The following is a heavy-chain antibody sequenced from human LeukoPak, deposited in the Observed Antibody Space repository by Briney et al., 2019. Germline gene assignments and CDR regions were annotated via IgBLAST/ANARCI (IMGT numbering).Heavy chain of an antibody. CDR3: ARDGVDLGELSGKFDY. D-gene: IGHD3-16*02. J-gene: IGHJ4*02. Sequence: ASVKVSCKASGYTFTSYYMHWVRQAPGQGLEWMGGIIPIFGTANYAQKFQGRVTITADKSTSTAYMELSSLRSEDTAVYYCARDGVDLGELSGKFDYWGQGTLVTVSS. CDR1: GYTFTSYY. V-gene: IGHV1-69*06. CDR2: IIPIFGTA.